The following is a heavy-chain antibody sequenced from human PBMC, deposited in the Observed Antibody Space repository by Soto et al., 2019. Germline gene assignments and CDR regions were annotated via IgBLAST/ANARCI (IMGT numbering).Heavy chain of an antibody. CDR2: INHSGST. V-gene: IGHV4-34*01. J-gene: IGHJ4*02. Sequence: QVQLQQWGAGLLKPSETLSLTCAVYGGSFIGYYWSWIRQPPGKGLEWIGEINHSGSTNYNPSLKSRVTISVDTSKNQFSLKLSSVTAADTAVYYCARDGYGDYRDYWGQGTLVTVSS. CDR3: ARDGYGDYRDY. CDR1: GGSFIGYY. D-gene: IGHD4-17*01.